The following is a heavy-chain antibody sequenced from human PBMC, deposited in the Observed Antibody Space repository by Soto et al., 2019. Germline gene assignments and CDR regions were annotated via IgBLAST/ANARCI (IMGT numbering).Heavy chain of an antibody. Sequence: GASVKVSCKASGYTFTSYDINWVQQATGQGLEWMGWMNPNSGNTGYAQKFQGRVTMTRNTSISTAYMELSSLRSEDTAVYYCARERTGTTSMDVWGQGTTVTVSS. D-gene: IGHD1-1*01. CDR3: ARERTGTTSMDV. V-gene: IGHV1-8*01. CDR1: GYTFTSYD. J-gene: IGHJ6*02. CDR2: MNPNSGNT.